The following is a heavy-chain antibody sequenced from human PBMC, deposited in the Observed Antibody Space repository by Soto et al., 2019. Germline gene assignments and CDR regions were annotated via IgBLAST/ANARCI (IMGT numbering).Heavy chain of an antibody. CDR1: GFTFSSYA. CDR3: AIRITMIVAQGGFDY. V-gene: IGHV3-23*01. CDR2: ISGSGGST. Sequence: PGGSLRLSCATSGFTFSSYAMSWVRQAPGKGLEWVSAISGSGGSTYYADSVKGRFTISRDNSKNTVYLQMNSLRAEDTAVYYCAIRITMIVAQGGFDYWGQGTLVTVSS. D-gene: IGHD3-22*01. J-gene: IGHJ4*02.